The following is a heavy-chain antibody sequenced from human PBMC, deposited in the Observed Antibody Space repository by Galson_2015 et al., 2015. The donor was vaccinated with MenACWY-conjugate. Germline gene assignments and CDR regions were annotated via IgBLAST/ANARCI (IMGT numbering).Heavy chain of an antibody. J-gene: IGHJ4*02. V-gene: IGHV3-48*02. CDR3: ARETIVVPSDY. D-gene: IGHD3-10*01. CDR2: ISNSGRTI. Sequence: SLRLSCAASGFMFSSYDMNWVRQAPRKGPEWVAYISNSGRTIHHADSVKGRFTISRGNADNSLYLQMNSLRDEDTAVYYCARETIVVPSDYWGQGTLVTVSS. CDR1: GFMFSSYD.